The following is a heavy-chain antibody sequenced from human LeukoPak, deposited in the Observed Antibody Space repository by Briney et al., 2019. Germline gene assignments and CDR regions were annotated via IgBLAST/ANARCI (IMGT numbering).Heavy chain of an antibody. V-gene: IGHV4-39*07. CDR1: GGSISSSSYY. CDR2: IYYSGST. J-gene: IGHJ4*02. CDR3: ARAQLLGAYYFDY. D-gene: IGHD2-2*01. Sequence: SQTLSLTCTVSGGSISSSSYYWGWIRQPPGTGLEWIGSIYYSGSTYYNPSLKSRVTISVDTSKNQFSLKLSSVTAADTAVYYCARAQLLGAYYFDYWGQGTLVTVSS.